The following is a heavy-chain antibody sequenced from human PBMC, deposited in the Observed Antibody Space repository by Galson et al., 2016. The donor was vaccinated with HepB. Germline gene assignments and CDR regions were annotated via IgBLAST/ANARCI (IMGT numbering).Heavy chain of an antibody. CDR1: GFTFSDYD. Sequence: SLRLSCAASGFTFSDYDMHWVRQPTGKGLEWVSGIGTTGDIYYLDSVKGRFTISREDAKNSLYLQMNTLRDGDTAVYYCARGLLTSNGFDSWGQGILVSVSS. V-gene: IGHV3-13*01. J-gene: IGHJ5*01. D-gene: IGHD4-11*01. CDR3: ARGLLTSNGFDS. CDR2: IGTTGDI.